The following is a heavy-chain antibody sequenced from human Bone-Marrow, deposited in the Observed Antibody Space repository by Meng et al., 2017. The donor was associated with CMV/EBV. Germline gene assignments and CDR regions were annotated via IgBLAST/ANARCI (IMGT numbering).Heavy chain of an antibody. CDR1: GGSISSSSYY. CDR3: ARWSYRYCSSTSCYPGGFDP. V-gene: IGHV4-39*07. Sequence: SETLSFTCTISGGSISSSSYYWCWIRQPPGKGLEWIGSIYYSGSTYYNPSLKSRVTISVDTSKNQFSLKLSSVPAADTAVYYCARWSYRYCSSTSCYPGGFDPWGQGTLVTVSS. CDR2: IYYSGST. D-gene: IGHD2-2*01. J-gene: IGHJ5*02.